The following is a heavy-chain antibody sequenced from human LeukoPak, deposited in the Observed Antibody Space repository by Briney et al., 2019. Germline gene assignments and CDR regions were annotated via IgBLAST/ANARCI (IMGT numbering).Heavy chain of an antibody. CDR2: IYSGGNT. V-gene: IGHV3-66*01. Sequence: PGGSLRLSCAASGFTVSSNYMSWVRQAPGKGLEWVSVIYSGGNTYYADSVKGRFTMSRDKSKNTLYLQMNSLRDEDTAVYYCVRVQATFQNFDYWGQGTLVTVSS. D-gene: IGHD2/OR15-2a*01. CDR3: VRVQATFQNFDY. J-gene: IGHJ4*02. CDR1: GFTVSSNY.